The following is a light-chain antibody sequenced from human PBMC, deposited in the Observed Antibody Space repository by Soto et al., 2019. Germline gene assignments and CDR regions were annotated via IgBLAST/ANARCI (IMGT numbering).Light chain of an antibody. CDR2: DVS. CDR1: SSDLGGYNY. CDR3: SSYTSSNTLVV. Sequence: QSALTQPASVSGSPGQSITIPCTGTSSDLGGYNYVSWYQQHPGKAPKLMIYDVSNRPSGVSNRFSGSKSGNTASLTISGLQTEDEADYYCSSYTSSNTLVVFGGGTKLTVL. J-gene: IGLJ2*01. V-gene: IGLV2-14*01.